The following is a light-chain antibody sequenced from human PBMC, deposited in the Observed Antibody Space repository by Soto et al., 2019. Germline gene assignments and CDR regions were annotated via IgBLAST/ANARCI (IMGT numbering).Light chain of an antibody. CDR3: PQYGSSPLT. CDR1: QSVRGSS. V-gene: IGKV3-20*01. Sequence: EIVLTQSPGTLSWSPGERVTLSCRASQSVRGSSLAWYQQKPGQAPRLLIYGVSSRATGIPARFSGGGSRTYFRLTISRLDPKHFSVHYCPQYGSSPLTFAGGTTVDI. J-gene: IGKJ4*01. CDR2: GVS.